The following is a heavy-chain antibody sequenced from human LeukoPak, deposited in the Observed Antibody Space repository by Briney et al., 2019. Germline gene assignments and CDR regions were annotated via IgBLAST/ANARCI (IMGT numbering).Heavy chain of an antibody. Sequence: PGGSLRLSCAASGFTFTNYWMKWVRQAPGGGPEWLANINKDGSEEYYADSVKGRFTISRDNAKNPLYLQMNSLRAEDTAVYYCARDAVRGGDCDFWGQGTLVAVSS. V-gene: IGHV3-7*01. J-gene: IGHJ4*02. CDR2: INKDGSEE. D-gene: IGHD2-21*02. CDR1: GFTFTNYW. CDR3: ARDAVRGGDCDF.